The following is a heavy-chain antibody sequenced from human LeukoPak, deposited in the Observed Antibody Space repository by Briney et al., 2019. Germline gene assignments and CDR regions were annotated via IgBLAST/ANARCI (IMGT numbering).Heavy chain of an antibody. CDR3: ARESPEEFFDY. CDR2: IYYSGST. CDR1: GGSISSYY. Sequence: SETLSLTCTVSGGSISSYYWSWIRQPPGKGLEWIGYIYYSGSTNYNPSLKSRVTISVDTSKNQFSLKLSSVTAADTAVYYCARESPEEFFDYWGQGTLVTVSS. V-gene: IGHV4-59*01. D-gene: IGHD3-10*01. J-gene: IGHJ4*02.